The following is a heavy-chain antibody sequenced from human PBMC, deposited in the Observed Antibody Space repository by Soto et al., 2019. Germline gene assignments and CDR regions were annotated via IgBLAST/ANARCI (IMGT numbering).Heavy chain of an antibody. J-gene: IGHJ4*02. CDR2: IYYDGSNK. CDR1: GFTFSGYG. CDR3: ARDPPTYGDFLFDY. D-gene: IGHD4-17*01. V-gene: IGHV3-33*01. Sequence: QVQLVESGGGVVQPGRSLRLSCAASGFTFSGYGMHWVRQAPGKGLEWVAMIYYDGSNKYYADSVKGRFTISRDNSKNTLFLQMDSLTAEDTAVYYCARDPPTYGDFLFDYWGQGTLVTVSS.